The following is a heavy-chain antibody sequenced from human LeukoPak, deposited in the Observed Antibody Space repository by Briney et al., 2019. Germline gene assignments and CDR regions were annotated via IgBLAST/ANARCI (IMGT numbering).Heavy chain of an antibody. D-gene: IGHD5-24*01. CDR2: IYYSGST. V-gene: IGHV4-59*01. Sequence: SETLSLTCTVSGGSISSYYWSWIRQPPGKGLEWIGYIYYSGSTNYNPSLKSRVTISVDTSKNQFSLKLSSVTAADTAVYYCARSGRDGYNSRDLYWFDPWGQGTLVTVSS. J-gene: IGHJ5*02. CDR1: GGSISSYY. CDR3: ARSGRDGYNSRDLYWFDP.